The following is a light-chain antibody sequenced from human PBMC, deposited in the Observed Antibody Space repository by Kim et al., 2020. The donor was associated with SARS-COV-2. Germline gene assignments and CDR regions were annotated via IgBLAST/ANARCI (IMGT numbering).Light chain of an antibody. CDR3: GTWDSSLCAVV. J-gene: IGLJ2*01. CDR2: DKN. CDR1: SSNIGKNY. Sequence: GQKVTIACAGSSSNIGKNYVSWYQRLPKTAPKLLIYDKNVRPSGIPDRFSGAKSGTSATLGITGLQTGDEADYCCGTWDSSLCAVVFGGGTQLTVL. V-gene: IGLV1-51*01.